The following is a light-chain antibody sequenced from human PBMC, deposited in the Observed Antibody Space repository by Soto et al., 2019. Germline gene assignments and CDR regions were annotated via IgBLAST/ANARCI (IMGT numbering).Light chain of an antibody. CDR1: NSDVVGYNY. J-gene: IGLJ2*01. Sequence: QSALTQPASVSGSPGQSITISCTGTNSDVVGYNYVSWYQQHPGKAPKLMIYDVSNRPSGVSNRFSGSKSGNTASLTISGLQAEDEADYSCSSYTSSSTLGVVFGGGTQLTVL. V-gene: IGLV2-14*01. CDR3: SSYTSSSTLGVV. CDR2: DVS.